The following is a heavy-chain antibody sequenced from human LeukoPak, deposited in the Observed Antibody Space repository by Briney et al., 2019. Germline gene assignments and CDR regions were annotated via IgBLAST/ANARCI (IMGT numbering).Heavy chain of an antibody. V-gene: IGHV3-21*01. D-gene: IGHD1-1*01. CDR1: GFTFSSYS. CDR3: ARDSCTTGTTSGYFDY. Sequence: PGGSLRLSCAASGFTFSSYSLNWVRQAPGKGLEWVSSISSSSSDIYYAVSVKGRSTISRDNAKNSLYLQMNSLRAEDTAVYYCARDSCTTGTTSGYFDYWGQGTLVTVSS. CDR2: ISSSSSDI. J-gene: IGHJ4*02.